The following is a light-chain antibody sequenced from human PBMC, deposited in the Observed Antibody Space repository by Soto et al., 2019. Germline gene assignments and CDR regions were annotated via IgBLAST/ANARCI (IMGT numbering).Light chain of an antibody. Sequence: EIVLTQSPATLSLSPGERATLSCRASQSVSSYLACYQQKPGQAPRLLIYDASNRATGIPARFSGSGSGTEFTLTISSLQSEDFAVYFCQQYNNWPPLTFGQGTKVDI. V-gene: IGKV3-11*01. J-gene: IGKJ1*01. CDR1: QSVSSY. CDR3: QQYNNWPPLT. CDR2: DAS.